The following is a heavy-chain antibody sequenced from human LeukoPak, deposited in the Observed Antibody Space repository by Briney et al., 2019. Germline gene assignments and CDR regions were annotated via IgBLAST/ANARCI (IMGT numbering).Heavy chain of an antibody. J-gene: IGHJ3*02. CDR2: INYSGST. V-gene: IGHV4-59*08. CDR1: GGSISTYY. Sequence: PSETLSLTCTVSGGSISTYYWSWIRQPPGKGLEWIGYINYSGSTNYNPSLKSRVTISVDTSKNQFSLKLSSVTAADTAVYYCARRGSGSYHDAFDIWGQGTIVTVSS. CDR3: ARRGSGSYHDAFDI. D-gene: IGHD1-26*01.